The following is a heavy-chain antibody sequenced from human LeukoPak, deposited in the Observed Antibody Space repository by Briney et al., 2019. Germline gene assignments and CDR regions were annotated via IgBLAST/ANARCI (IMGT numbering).Heavy chain of an antibody. CDR1: GYTFTGYY. D-gene: IGHD1-26*01. Sequence: ASVKVSCKASGYTFTGYYMHWVRQAPGQGLEWMGWINPNSGGTNYAQKFQGRVTMTRDTSISTAYMELSRLRSDDTAVYYCARGGGGSYWEGNWFDPWGQGTLVTVSS. V-gene: IGHV1-2*02. CDR2: INPNSGGT. CDR3: ARGGGGSYWEGNWFDP. J-gene: IGHJ5*02.